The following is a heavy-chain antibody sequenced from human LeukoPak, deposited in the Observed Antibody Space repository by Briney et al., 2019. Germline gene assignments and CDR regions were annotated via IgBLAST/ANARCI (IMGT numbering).Heavy chain of an antibody. CDR1: GTSFSGYS. CDR3: AREDTLFGVADYLYPYMDV. Sequence: SETLSLTCAVTGTSFSGYSWTWIRQPPGRGLEWIGEIDHTGSTNSNPSLKSRVTMSVDTPNKQFSLRLSSVTAADTAIYYCAREDTLFGVADYLYPYMDVWGTGTTVAVSS. D-gene: IGHD3-3*01. V-gene: IGHV4-34*01. J-gene: IGHJ6*03. CDR2: IDHTGST.